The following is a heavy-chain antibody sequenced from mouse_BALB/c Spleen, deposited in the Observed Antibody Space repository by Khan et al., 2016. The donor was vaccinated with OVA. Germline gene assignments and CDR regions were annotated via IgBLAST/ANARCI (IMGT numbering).Heavy chain of an antibody. CDR3: ARIPTFITTALDY. CDR1: GFTFSSNT. D-gene: IGHD1-2*01. J-gene: IGHJ4*01. V-gene: IGHV5-12-2*01. CDR2: ITNGGGNT. Sequence: EVKLVESGGGLVQPGGSLKLSCAASGFTFSSNTMSWVRQTPEKRLEWVAYITNGGGNTYYPDTVKGRFTISRDNAKNTLYLQMSSLKSEDTAMYYCARIPTFITTALDYWCQGTSVTVSS.